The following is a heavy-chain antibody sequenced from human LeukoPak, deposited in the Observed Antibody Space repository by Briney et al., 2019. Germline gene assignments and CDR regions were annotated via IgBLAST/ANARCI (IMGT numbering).Heavy chain of an antibody. J-gene: IGHJ3*02. Sequence: PGGSLRLSCAASGFTFNSYGMHWVRQAPGKGLEWVAVMWYDGSNKYYADSVKGRFTISRDDSKNTLYLQMNSLRAEDTAVYYCATGGHYDAHGFDIWGQGTLVTVSS. CDR2: MWYDGSNK. V-gene: IGHV3-33*03. CDR3: ATGGHYDAHGFDI. D-gene: IGHD3-3*01. CDR1: GFTFNSYG.